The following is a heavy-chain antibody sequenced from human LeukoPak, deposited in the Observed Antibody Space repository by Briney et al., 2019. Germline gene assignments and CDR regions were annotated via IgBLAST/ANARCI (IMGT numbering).Heavy chain of an antibody. Sequence: PGGSLRLSCAASGFTFSSYWMSWVRQAPGKGLEWVANIKQDGSEKYYVDSVKGRFTISRDNAKNSLYLQMNSLRAEDTAVYYCARDISRSIAVDPGAFDIWGQGTMVTVSS. D-gene: IGHD6-19*01. CDR1: GFTFSSYW. V-gene: IGHV3-7*01. J-gene: IGHJ3*02. CDR2: IKQDGSEK. CDR3: ARDISRSIAVDPGAFDI.